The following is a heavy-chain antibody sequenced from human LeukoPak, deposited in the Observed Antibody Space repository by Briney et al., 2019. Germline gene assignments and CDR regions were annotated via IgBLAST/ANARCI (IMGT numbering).Heavy chain of an antibody. V-gene: IGHV3-23*01. CDR2: ISGTGGST. J-gene: IGHJ4*02. CDR3: AKMVDSYGCWCDY. CDR1: GFTFSNYA. D-gene: IGHD5-18*01. Sequence: GGSLRLSCAASGFTFSNYAMSWVRQAPGKGLEWVSGISGTGGSTYYADSVKGRFTISRDNSKNTLYLLMNNLRAEDTAVYYCAKMVDSYGCWCDYWGQGTLVTVSS.